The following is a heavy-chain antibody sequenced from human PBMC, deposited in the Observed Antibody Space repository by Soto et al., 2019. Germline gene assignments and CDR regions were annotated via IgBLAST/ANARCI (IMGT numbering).Heavy chain of an antibody. Sequence: ASVKVSCKASGYTFTSYYMHWVRQAPGQGLEWMGIINPSGGSTSYAQKFQGRVTMTRDTSTSTVYMELSSLRSEDTAVYYCARSQYYGSGSYYNLAHVWHPPYYYYCTDVWGQGTTVTVS. D-gene: IGHD3-10*01. CDR1: GYTFTSYY. J-gene: IGHJ6*02. V-gene: IGHV1-46*03. CDR2: INPSGGST. CDR3: ARSQYYGSGSYYNLAHVWHPPYYYYCTDV.